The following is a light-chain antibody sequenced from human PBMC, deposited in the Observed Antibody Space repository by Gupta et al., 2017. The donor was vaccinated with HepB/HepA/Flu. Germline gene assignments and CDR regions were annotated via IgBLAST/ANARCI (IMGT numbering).Light chain of an antibody. J-gene: IGKJ1*01. CDR2: KIS. CDR3: MQSTHFPRT. V-gene: IGKV2-24*01. Sequence: DAVLTQTPLSSPVTLRQSTSISCRSSESLVHSNGDTYFSWLQQRPGQPPRLLIYKISQRLSGVPDRFSGSGAGTHFTLTISRVQAEDVGVYYCMQSTHFPRTFGQGTKVEI. CDR1: ESLVHSNGDTY.